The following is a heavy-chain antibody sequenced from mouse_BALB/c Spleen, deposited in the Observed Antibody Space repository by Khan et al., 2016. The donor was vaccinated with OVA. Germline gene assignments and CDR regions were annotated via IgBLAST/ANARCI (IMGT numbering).Heavy chain of an antibody. D-gene: IGHD2-14*01. V-gene: IGHV1-4*01. CDR2: INPSNGYT. CDR1: GYTFTSYT. CDR3: VRDGAYHRNDGWFAY. Sequence: QVQLKESGAELARPGASVKMSCKASGYTFTSYTIHWIKKRHGQGLEWIGYINPSNGYTNYNQKFKDKATLTTDKSSTTAYLQLSSLTSDDSAVYNCVRDGAYHRNDGWFAYWGQGTLVTVSA. J-gene: IGHJ3*01.